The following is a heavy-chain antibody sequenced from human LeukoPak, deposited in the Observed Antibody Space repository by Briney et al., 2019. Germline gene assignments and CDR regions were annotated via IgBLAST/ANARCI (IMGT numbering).Heavy chain of an antibody. CDR2: INHSGST. D-gene: IGHD2-8*01. CDR1: GGSFSGYY. CDR3: ARAGALTVNALDY. Sequence: PSETLSLTCAVYGGSFSGYYWSWIRQPPGKGMEWIGEINHSGSTNYNPSLKSRVTISVATSKNQFSLKLSSVTAADTAVYYCARAGALTVNALDYWGQGTLVTVSS. V-gene: IGHV4-34*01. J-gene: IGHJ4*02.